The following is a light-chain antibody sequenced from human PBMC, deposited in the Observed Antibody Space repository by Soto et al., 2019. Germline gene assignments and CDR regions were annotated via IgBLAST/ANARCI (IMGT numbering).Light chain of an antibody. V-gene: IGKV1-39*01. Sequence: DIHMTQSPSTLSASVGDRVTITCRASQGINTYLNWYQQKPGKAPKLLIYAASSLQGGVPSRFSGSGSGTGFTLTISSLQPEDFATYYCQQSYSIPLTFGGGTKVEIK. CDR1: QGINTY. J-gene: IGKJ4*01. CDR3: QQSYSIPLT. CDR2: AAS.